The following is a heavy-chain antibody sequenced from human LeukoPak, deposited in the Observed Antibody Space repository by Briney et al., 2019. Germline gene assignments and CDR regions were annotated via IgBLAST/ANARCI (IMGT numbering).Heavy chain of an antibody. Sequence: ASVKVSCKASGYTFTSYDINWVRQATGQGLEWMGWMNPNSGNTGYAQKFQGRVTITRNTSISTAYMELSSLRSEDTAVYYCAREGTAMVRGVIETHYYYYYMDVWGKGTTVTVSS. D-gene: IGHD3-10*01. CDR2: MNPNSGNT. CDR3: AREGTAMVRGVIETHYYYYYMDV. J-gene: IGHJ6*03. V-gene: IGHV1-8*03. CDR1: GYTFTSYD.